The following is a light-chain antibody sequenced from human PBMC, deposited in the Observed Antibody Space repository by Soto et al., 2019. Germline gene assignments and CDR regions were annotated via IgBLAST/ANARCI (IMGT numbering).Light chain of an antibody. CDR2: DAS. CDR1: QSISSW. V-gene: IGKV1-5*01. Sequence: DIQMTQSPSTLSASVGDRVTITCRASQSISSWLAWYQQKPGKAPKLLIYDASSLESGVPSRFSGSGSGTEFTLTISSLQPDDFATYYCQQYNSYSPKYTFGQGTKLEI. J-gene: IGKJ2*01. CDR3: QQYNSYSPKYT.